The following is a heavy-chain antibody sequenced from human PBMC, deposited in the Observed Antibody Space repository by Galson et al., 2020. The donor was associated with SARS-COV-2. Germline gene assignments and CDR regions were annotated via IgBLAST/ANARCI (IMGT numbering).Heavy chain of an antibody. CDR3: AKGIQLWSLLPSYS. D-gene: IGHD1-1*01. CDR2: ISGSGGTT. V-gene: IGHV3-23*01. CDR1: GFTFSSYA. J-gene: IGHJ4*02. Sequence: GGSLRLSCAASGFTFSSYAMSWVRQAPGKGLEWVSAISGSGGTTYYAESVRGRFTISRENSKNTVYLQMNSLRVEDAAVYYCAKGIQLWSLLPSYSWGQGALVTVSS.